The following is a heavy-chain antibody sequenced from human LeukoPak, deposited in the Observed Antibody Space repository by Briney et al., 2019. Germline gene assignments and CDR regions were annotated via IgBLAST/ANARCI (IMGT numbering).Heavy chain of an antibody. J-gene: IGHJ6*02. CDR3: ARDFWSGYRYYGMDV. Sequence: SQTLSLTCAVSGGSISSGGYSWSWIRLPPGKGLDWIGYIYHSGSTYYNPSLKSRVTISVDRSKNQFSLKLSSVTAADTAVYYCARDFWSGYRYYGMDVWGQGTTVTVSS. V-gene: IGHV4-30-2*01. D-gene: IGHD3-3*01. CDR1: GGSISSGGYS. CDR2: IYHSGST.